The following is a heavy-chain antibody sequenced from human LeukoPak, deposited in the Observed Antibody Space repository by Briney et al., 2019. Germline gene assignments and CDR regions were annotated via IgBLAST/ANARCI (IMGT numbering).Heavy chain of an antibody. CDR1: GGSISSYY. D-gene: IGHD3-16*01. Sequence: SETLSLTCTVSGGSISSYYWSWIRQPPGKGPEWMGYIYYSGSTNYNPSLKSRVTISVDTSKNQFSLKLSSVTAADTAVYYCARAGFTAVVDYWGQGTLVTVSS. V-gene: IGHV4-59*01. J-gene: IGHJ4*02. CDR2: IYYSGST. CDR3: ARAGFTAVVDY.